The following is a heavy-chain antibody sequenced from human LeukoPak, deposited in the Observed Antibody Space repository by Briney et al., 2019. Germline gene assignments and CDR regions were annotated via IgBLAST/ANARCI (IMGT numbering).Heavy chain of an antibody. Sequence: SETLSLTCTVSGGSISSYYWSWIRQPPGKGLEWIGNIYYSGSTNYNPSLKSRVTISVDTSKNQFSLKLSSVTAADTAVYYCAGDRGGRGREGVLYYFDYWGQGTLVTVSS. V-gene: IGHV4-59*01. D-gene: IGHD3-16*01. CDR2: IYYSGST. CDR1: GGSISSYY. J-gene: IGHJ4*02. CDR3: AGDRGGRGREGVLYYFDY.